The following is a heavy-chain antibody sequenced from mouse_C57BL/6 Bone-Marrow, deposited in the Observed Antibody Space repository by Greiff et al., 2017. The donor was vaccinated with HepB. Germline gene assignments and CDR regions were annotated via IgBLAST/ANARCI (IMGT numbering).Heavy chain of an antibody. CDR2: IDPSDSYT. CDR1: GYTFTSYW. CDR3: ARNLLSPYFDY. J-gene: IGHJ2*01. V-gene: IGHV1-69*01. D-gene: IGHD2-10*01. Sequence: QVQLKQPGAELVMPGASVKLSCKASGYTFTSYWMHWVKQRPGQGLEWIGEIDPSDSYTNYNQKFKGKSTLTVDKSSSTAYMQLSSLTSEDSAVYYCARNLLSPYFDYWGQGTTLTVSS.